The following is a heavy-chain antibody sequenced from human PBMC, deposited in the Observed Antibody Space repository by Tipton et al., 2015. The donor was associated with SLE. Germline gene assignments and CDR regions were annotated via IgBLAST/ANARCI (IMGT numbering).Heavy chain of an antibody. D-gene: IGHD3-16*01. CDR2: ISSNGKTI. V-gene: IGHV3-11*04. J-gene: IGHJ4*02. CDR1: GFSISDYY. Sequence: SLRLSCAASGFSISDYYMNWIRQAPGKGLEWVSYISSNGKTIYYGDSVQGRFTLSRDNAKNSLFLQMNSLGAGDTGVYYCARGRGGEFLDYWGQGTLVTASS. CDR3: ARGRGGEFLDY.